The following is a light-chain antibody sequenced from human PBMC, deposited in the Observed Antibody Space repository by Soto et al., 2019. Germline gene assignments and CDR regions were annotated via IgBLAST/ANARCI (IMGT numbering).Light chain of an antibody. CDR3: QQYNNWPPLT. CDR1: QSVYSN. J-gene: IGKJ4*01. V-gene: IGKV3D-15*01. CDR2: GAS. Sequence: IVMTQSPATLSVSSGERATLSCRASQSVYSNLAWYQQKPGQAPRLLIFGASTRATGIPARFSGSGSGTEFTLAISSLQSEDFGVYYCQQYNNWPPLTFGGGTKVEIK.